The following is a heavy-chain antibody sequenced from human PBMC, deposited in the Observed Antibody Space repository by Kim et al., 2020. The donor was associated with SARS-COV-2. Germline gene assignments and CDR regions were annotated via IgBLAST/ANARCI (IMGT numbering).Heavy chain of an antibody. V-gene: IGHV3-21*01. D-gene: IGHD4-17*01. J-gene: IGHJ4*02. CDR2: ISSSSSYI. Sequence: GGSLRLSCAASGFTFSSYSMNWVRQAPGKGLEWVSSISSSSSYIYYADSVKGRFTISRDNAKNSLYLQMNSLRAEDTAVYYCATRGKDYGGNPEFFDYWGQGTLVTVSS. CDR1: GFTFSSYS. CDR3: ATRGKDYGGNPEFFDY.